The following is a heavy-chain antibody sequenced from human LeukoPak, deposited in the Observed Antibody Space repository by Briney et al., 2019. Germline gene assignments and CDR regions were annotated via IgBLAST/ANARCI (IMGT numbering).Heavy chain of an antibody. CDR3: AKDPEYQLLSRFAP. J-gene: IGHJ5*02. D-gene: IGHD2-2*01. V-gene: IGHV3-23*01. CDR2: ISGSGGST. CDR1: GVTLSSYV. Sequence: AGGSLGLSCAASGVTLSSYVMSGVRQPPGKALECGSAISGSGGSTYYADSVKGRFTISRDNSKNTLYLQMNSRRAEDTAVYYCAKDPEYQLLSRFAPWGQGTLVTVSS.